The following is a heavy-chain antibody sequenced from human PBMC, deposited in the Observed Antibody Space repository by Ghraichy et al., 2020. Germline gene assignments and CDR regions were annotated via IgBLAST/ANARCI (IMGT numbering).Heavy chain of an antibody. D-gene: IGHD3-22*01. Sequence: GGSLRLSCAASGFTFTGYSMSWVRQAPGKGLEWVSNIGGSGVSTFYADSVKGRFTISRDTSKNTLYLQMNNLRAEDTAVYYCAKDYRTTEFYSDISAHETWGQGTLVTVSS. J-gene: IGHJ5*02. CDR2: IGGSGVST. CDR3: AKDYRTTEFYSDISAHET. V-gene: IGHV3-23*01. CDR1: GFTFTGYS.